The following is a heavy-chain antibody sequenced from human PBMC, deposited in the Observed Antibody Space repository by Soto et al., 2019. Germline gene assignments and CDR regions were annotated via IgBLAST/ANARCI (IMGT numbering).Heavy chain of an antibody. J-gene: IGHJ4*02. CDR1: GFTFGDYA. CDR2: IRSKAYGGTT. D-gene: IGHD6-6*01. CDR3: TRDLGIAARRPFDY. V-gene: IGHV3-49*03. Sequence: GGSLRLSCTASGFTFGDYAMSWFRQAPGKGLEWVGFIRSKAYGGTTEYAASVKGRFTISRDDSKSIAYLQMNSLKTEDTAVYYCTRDLGIAARRPFDYWGQGTLVTVSS.